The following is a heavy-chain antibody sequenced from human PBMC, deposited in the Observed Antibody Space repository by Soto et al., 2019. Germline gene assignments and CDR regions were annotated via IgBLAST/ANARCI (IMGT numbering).Heavy chain of an antibody. CDR3: AKDLGPGYSSGWSHYYYGMDV. CDR2: ISGSGGST. J-gene: IGHJ6*02. D-gene: IGHD6-19*01. V-gene: IGHV3-23*01. Sequence: GGSLRLSCAASGFTFSSYAMSWVRQAPGKGLEWVSAISGSGGSTYYADSVKGRFTISRDNSKNTLYLQMNSLRAEDTAVYYCAKDLGPGYSSGWSHYYYGMDVWGQGTTVTVSS. CDR1: GFTFSSYA.